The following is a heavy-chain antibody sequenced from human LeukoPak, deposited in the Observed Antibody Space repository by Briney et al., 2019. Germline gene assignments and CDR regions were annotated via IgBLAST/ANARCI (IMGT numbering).Heavy chain of an antibody. D-gene: IGHD3-22*01. CDR2: IWYDGSNK. CDR1: GFTFSSYG. V-gene: IGHV3-33*01. J-gene: IGHJ3*02. Sequence: PGRSLRLSCAASGFTFSSYGMHWVRQAPGKGLEWVAVIWYDGSNKYYADSVKGRFTISRDNSKNTLYLQMNSLRAEDTAVYYCARYRVQYYYDSSGYPDAFDIWGQGTMVTVSS. CDR3: ARYRVQYYYDSSGYPDAFDI.